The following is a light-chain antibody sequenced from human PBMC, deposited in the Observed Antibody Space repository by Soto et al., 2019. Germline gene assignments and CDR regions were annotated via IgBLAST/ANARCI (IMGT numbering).Light chain of an antibody. J-gene: IGKJ1*01. CDR2: GAS. CDR1: QSVSSSY. CDR3: QQYGSSPRT. V-gene: IGKV3-20*01. Sequence: IVLTQSPGTLSLSPGERATLSCRASQSVSSSYLAWYQQKPGQAPRLLIYGASSRATGIPDRFSGSGSGTDFTRTSSRLEPEDFAVYYCQQYGSSPRTCGQGTKVEIK.